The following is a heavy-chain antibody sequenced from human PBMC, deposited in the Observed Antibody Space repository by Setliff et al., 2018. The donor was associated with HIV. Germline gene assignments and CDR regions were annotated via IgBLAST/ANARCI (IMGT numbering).Heavy chain of an antibody. V-gene: IGHV3-23*01. CDR2: ASPSGATT. CDR3: AKPRRYNTYYFDH. J-gene: IGHJ4*02. D-gene: IGHD3-3*01. CDR1: DLAFSSYA. Sequence: GGSLRLSCQASDLAFSSYAMSWVRQAPGKGLEWVSIASPSGATTYYADSVKGRFTISRDNSKSTLYLQMNSLKTEDTAVYYCAKPRRYNTYYFDHWGQGTLVTVSS.